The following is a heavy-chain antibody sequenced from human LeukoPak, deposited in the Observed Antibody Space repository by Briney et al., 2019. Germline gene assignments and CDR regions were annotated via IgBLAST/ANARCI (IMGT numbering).Heavy chain of an antibody. D-gene: IGHD4-17*01. CDR1: GGSISSSTYF. CDR2: IHSNGNS. Sequence: SETLSLTCSVSGGSISSSTYFWGWIRQPPGKGLEFIASIHSNGNSYFNPSLKSRVTSSLNTSKNQFSLKLTSVTAADTAVYHCARLDGDRPDHWGQGTLVTVSS. CDR3: ARLDGDRPDH. J-gene: IGHJ4*02. V-gene: IGHV4-39*07.